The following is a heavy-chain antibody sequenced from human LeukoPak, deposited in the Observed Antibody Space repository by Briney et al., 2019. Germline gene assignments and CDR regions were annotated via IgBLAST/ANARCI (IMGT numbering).Heavy chain of an antibody. V-gene: IGHV6-1*01. CDR1: GDSVSSNSAA. CDR3: ARDLRQQLVLVDSYYYYYYGMDV. CDR2: TYYRSKWYN. D-gene: IGHD6-13*01. Sequence: SQTLSLTCAISGDSVSSNSAAWNWIRQSPSRGLEWLGRTYYRSKWYNDYAVSVKSRITINPDTSKNQFSLQLNSVTPEDTAVYYCARDLRQQLVLVDSYYYYYYGMDVWGQGTTVTVSS. J-gene: IGHJ6*02.